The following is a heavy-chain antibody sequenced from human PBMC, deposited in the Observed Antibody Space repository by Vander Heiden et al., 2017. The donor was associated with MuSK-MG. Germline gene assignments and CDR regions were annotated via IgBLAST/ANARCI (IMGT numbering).Heavy chain of an antibody. CDR2: ISFDGNNK. CDR3: ARSITIFGVALKKGNMDV. V-gene: IGHV3-30-3*01. Sequence: LEWVAVISFDGNNKYYADSVKGRFTIASDNSKNTLFLQMNSLRGDDTAVYYCARSITIFGVALKKGNMDVWGKGTTVTVSS. J-gene: IGHJ6*03. D-gene: IGHD3-3*01.